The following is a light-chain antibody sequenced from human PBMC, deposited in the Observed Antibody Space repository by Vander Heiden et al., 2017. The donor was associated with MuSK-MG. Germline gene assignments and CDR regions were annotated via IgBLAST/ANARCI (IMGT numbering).Light chain of an antibody. J-gene: IGKJ1*01. CDR1: QGVSASY. V-gene: IGKV3-20*01. CDR3: QQYGSLPRT. CDR2: GAS. Sequence: EILLTHSPGPLPLSPGERATLSCRASQGVSASYLAWYQQKPGQAPRLLIYGASSRATGIPDRFSGSGSGTDFTLTISRLEPEDFAVYYCQQYGSLPRTFGQGTKVEIK.